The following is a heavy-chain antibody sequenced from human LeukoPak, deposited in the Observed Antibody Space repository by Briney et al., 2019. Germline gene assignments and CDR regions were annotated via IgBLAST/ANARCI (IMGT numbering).Heavy chain of an antibody. CDR2: ISYDGSNK. V-gene: IGHV3-30*04. CDR1: GFTFSSYA. D-gene: IGHD5-18*01. Sequence: PGGSLRLSCAASGFTFSSYAMHWVRQAPGQGLERVAVISYDGSNKYYADSVKGRFTISRDNSKNTLYLQMNSLRAEDTAVYYCARNRGYSYGYGDYWGQGTLVTVSS. J-gene: IGHJ4*02. CDR3: ARNRGYSYGYGDY.